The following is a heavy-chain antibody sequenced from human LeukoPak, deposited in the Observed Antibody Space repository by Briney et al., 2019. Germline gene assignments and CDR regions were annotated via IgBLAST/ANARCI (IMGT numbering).Heavy chain of an antibody. CDR3: ARLSDSSGYYYLQDFDY. CDR1: GGTFSSYT. Sequence: SVKVSCKASGGTFSSYTVSWVRQAPGQGLEWMGRIIPILGIANYAQKFQGRVTITADKSTSTAYMELSSLRSEDTAVYYCARLSDSSGYYYLQDFDYWGQGTLVTVSS. J-gene: IGHJ4*02. D-gene: IGHD3-22*01. V-gene: IGHV1-69*02. CDR2: IIPILGIA.